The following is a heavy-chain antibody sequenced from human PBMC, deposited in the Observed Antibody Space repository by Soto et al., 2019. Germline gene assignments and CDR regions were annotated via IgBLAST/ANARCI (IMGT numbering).Heavy chain of an antibody. CDR2: ISRDGSNK. Sequence: GGSLRLSCAASGFTFSRSAIHWVRQAPGKGLEWVAVISRDGSNKYYVDSVKGRFTISRDNSKNTLLLQMDSLRHEDTALYYCARSRSGAVADSFDFWGQGTLVTVSS. J-gene: IGHJ4*02. V-gene: IGHV3-30*04. CDR1: GFTFSRSA. D-gene: IGHD3-10*01. CDR3: ARSRSGAVADSFDF.